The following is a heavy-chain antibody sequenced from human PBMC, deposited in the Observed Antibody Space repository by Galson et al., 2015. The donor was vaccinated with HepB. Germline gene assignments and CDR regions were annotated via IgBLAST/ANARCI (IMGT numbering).Heavy chain of an antibody. CDR1: GYTFTSYG. CDR3: ARVGGGPINYYYYGMDV. Sequence: SVKVSCKASGYTFTSYGISWVRQAPGQGLEWMGWISAYNGNTNYAQKLQGRVTMTTDTSTSTAYMELRSLRSDDTAVYYCARVGGGPINYYYYGMDVWGQGTTVTVSS. D-gene: IGHD3-16*01. CDR2: ISAYNGNT. J-gene: IGHJ6*02. V-gene: IGHV1-18*01.